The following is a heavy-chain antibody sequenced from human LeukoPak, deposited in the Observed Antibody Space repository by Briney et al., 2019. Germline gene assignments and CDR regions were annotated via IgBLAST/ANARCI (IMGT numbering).Heavy chain of an antibody. D-gene: IGHD6-13*01. CDR2: ISSSSSYI. CDR1: GFTVSSYS. V-gene: IGHV3-21*01. J-gene: IGHJ2*01. CDR3: ARDLRIAAAAPWFFDL. Sequence: KAGESLRLSSAASGFTVSSYSMNWVRQAPGKGQEWVSSISSSSSYIYYADSVQGRYTISRDTAKDSLSLQMNSLRAEDTAVFYCARDLRIAAAAPWFFDLWGRGTLVTVSS.